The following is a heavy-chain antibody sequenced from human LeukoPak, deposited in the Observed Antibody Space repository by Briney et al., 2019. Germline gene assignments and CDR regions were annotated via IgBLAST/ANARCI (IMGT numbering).Heavy chain of an antibody. CDR1: GFTFSSYW. CDR2: INQDGSEK. J-gene: IGHJ4*02. V-gene: IGHV3-7*01. Sequence: GGSLRLSCAASGFTFSSYWMSWVRQAPGKGLEWVANINQDGSEKYYVDSVKGRFTISRDNAKNSVYLQMNRLRAEDTAVYYCAIEGYYDSSGYYRWGQGTLVTVSS. CDR3: AIEGYYDSSGYYR. D-gene: IGHD3-22*01.